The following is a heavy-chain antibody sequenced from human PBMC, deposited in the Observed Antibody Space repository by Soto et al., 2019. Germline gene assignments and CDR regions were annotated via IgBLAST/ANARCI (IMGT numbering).Heavy chain of an antibody. D-gene: IGHD3-16*02. CDR3: ARQFEVISYYYYGMDV. V-gene: IGHV1-69*12. J-gene: IGHJ6*02. CDR1: GGTFSSYA. CDR2: IIPIFGTA. Sequence: QVQLVQSGAEVKKPGSSVKVSCKASGGTFSSYAISWVRQAPGQGLEWMGGIIPIFGTANYAQKFQGRVTITADEATSTAYMALSSLRSEETAVYYCARQFEVISYYYYGMDVWAQGTTVTVSS.